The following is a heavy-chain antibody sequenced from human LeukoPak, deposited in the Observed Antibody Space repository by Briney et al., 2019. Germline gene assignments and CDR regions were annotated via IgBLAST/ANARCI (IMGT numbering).Heavy chain of an antibody. CDR1: GYTFTSYG. CDR3: ARGRSKIFGVVIINDY. CDR2: ISAYNGNT. D-gene: IGHD3-3*01. J-gene: IGHJ4*02. V-gene: IGHV1-18*01. Sequence: ASVKVSCKASGYTFTSYGISWVRQAPGQGLEWMGWISAYNGNTNYAQKFQGRVAMTRNTSVSTAYMELSSLRSEDTAVYYCARGRSKIFGVVIINDYWGQGTLVTVSS.